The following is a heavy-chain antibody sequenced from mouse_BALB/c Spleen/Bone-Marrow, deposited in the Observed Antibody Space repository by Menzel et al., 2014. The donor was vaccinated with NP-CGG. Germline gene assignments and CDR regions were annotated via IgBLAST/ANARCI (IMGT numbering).Heavy chain of an antibody. CDR1: GFSLXGFG. D-gene: IGHD2-10*02. Sequence: QVQLQQSGPGLVAPSQSLSITCTVPGFSLXGFGINWIRQPPGKGLEWLGMIWGDGTTDYNSALKSRLSTNKDNSKSQVFLKMNSLQAGDTARYYCAREKYGNYYAMDYWGQGTSVTVSS. CDR3: AREKYGNYYAMDY. J-gene: IGHJ4*01. V-gene: IGHV2-6-7*01. CDR2: IWGDGTT.